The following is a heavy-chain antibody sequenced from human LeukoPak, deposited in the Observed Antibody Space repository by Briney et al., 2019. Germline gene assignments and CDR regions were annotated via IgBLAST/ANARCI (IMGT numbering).Heavy chain of an antibody. CDR2: IYYSGST. CDR3: ARVRRVQLWLMGYYYYYMDV. D-gene: IGHD5-18*01. V-gene: IGHV4-30-4*08. CDR1: GGSISSGDYY. J-gene: IGHJ6*03. Sequence: SQTLSLTCTVSGGSISSGDYYWSWLRQPPGKGLEWFGYIYYSGSTYYNPSLKSRVTISVDTSRNQFSLKLSSVTAADTAVYYCARVRRVQLWLMGYYYYYMDVWGKGTTVTVSS.